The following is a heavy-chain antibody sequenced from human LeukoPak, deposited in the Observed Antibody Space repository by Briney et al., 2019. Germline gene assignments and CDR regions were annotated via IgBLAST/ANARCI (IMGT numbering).Heavy chain of an antibody. J-gene: IGHJ6*03. CDR2: FDPEDGET. V-gene: IGHV1-24*01. Sequence: ASVKVSCKASGYTFTSYDINWVRQAPGKGLEWMGGFDPEDGETIYAQKFQGRVTMTEDTSTDTAYMELSSLRSEDTAVYYCATRLHRSYSGSHREAYYYMDVWGKGTTVTVSS. CDR1: GYTFTSYD. D-gene: IGHD1-26*01. CDR3: ATRLHRSYSGSHREAYYYMDV.